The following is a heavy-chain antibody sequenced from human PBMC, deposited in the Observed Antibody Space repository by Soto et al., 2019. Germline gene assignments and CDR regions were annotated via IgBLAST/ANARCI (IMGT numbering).Heavy chain of an antibody. D-gene: IGHD3-10*01. Sequence: ASVKVSCKASGYTFINYALHWVCQAPGQGLEWMGWINVANGDTKYSQKFQDRVTITRDTSASTVYLELSSLRYDDTSFYYCAREAGATIFDYWGQGTLVTVSS. CDR3: AREAGATIFDY. J-gene: IGHJ4*02. CDR1: GYTFINYA. V-gene: IGHV1-3*01. CDR2: INVANGDT.